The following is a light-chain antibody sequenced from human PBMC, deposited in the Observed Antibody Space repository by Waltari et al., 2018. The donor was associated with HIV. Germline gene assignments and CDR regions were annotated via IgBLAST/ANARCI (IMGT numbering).Light chain of an antibody. CDR1: SSDVGSYTL. CDR2: EVS. J-gene: IGLJ1*01. V-gene: IGLV2-23*02. CDR3: CSYAGSSTYV. Sequence: QSALTQPASVSGSPGQSITISCTGTSSDVGSYTLCSCYQQHPGKAPKRMIYEVSKRPSGVSNRFSGSKSGNTASLTISGLQAEDEADYYCCSYAGSSTYVFGTGTKVTVL.